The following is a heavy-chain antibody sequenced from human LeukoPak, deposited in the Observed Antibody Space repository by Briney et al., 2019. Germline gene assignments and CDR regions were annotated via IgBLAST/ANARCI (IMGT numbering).Heavy chain of an antibody. CDR1: GGSISSGYY. CDR3: ARDSSGWYWFDP. D-gene: IGHD6-19*01. V-gene: IGHV4-38-2*02. J-gene: IGHJ5*02. CDR2: IYYSGST. Sequence: SETLSLTCTVSGGSISSGYYWGWIRQPPGKGLEWIGSIYYSGSTYYNPSLKSRVTISVDTSKNQFSLKLSSVTAADTAVYYCARDSSGWYWFDPWGQGTLVTASS.